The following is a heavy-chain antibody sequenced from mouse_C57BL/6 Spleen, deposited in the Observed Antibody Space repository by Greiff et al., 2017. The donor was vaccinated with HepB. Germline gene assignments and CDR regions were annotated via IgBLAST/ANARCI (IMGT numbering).Heavy chain of an antibody. CDR2: IDPSDSYT. Sequence: QVQLQQPGAELVMPGASVKLSCKASGYTFTSYWMHWVKQRPGQGLEWIGEIDPSDSYTNYNQKFKGKSTLTVDKSSSTAYMQLSNLTFEDSADYYSARKLGYWYFDVWGTGTTVTVAS. V-gene: IGHV1-69*01. CDR3: ARKLGYWYFDV. J-gene: IGHJ1*03. D-gene: IGHD4-1*01. CDR1: GYTFTSYW.